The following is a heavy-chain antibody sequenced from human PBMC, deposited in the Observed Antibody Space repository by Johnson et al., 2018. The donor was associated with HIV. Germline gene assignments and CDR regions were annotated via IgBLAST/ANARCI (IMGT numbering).Heavy chain of an antibody. CDR3: ARAAPNAFDI. Sequence: QVQVLESGGGVVQPGRSLRLSCAASGFTFSNYPMYWVRQAPGKGLEWLAFISYDGTNKDNADSVKGRFTISRDNSKNSLYLQMNSLRAEDTAVYYCARAAPNAFDIWGQGTMVTVSS. CDR2: ISYDGTNK. J-gene: IGHJ3*02. V-gene: IGHV3-30-3*01. CDR1: GFTFSNYP. D-gene: IGHD6-6*01.